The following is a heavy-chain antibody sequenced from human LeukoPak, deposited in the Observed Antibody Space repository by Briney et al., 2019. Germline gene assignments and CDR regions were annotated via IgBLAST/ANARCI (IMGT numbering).Heavy chain of an antibody. CDR3: ARGIATAGYDY. CDR1: GYTFTSYY. Sequence: ASVKVSCKASGYTFTSYYLHWVRQAPGQGLEWMGITNPRGGTTSFAQKFQGRVTMTRDTSTSTVYMDLSSLRSDDTAVYYCARGIATAGYDYWGQGTLVTVSS. CDR2: TNPRGGTT. D-gene: IGHD6-13*01. V-gene: IGHV1-46*01. J-gene: IGHJ4*02.